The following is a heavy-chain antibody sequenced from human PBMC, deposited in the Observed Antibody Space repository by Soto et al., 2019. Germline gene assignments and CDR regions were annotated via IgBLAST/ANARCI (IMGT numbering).Heavy chain of an antibody. V-gene: IGHV1-69*08. Sequence: QGQLVQYGAEVKKPGSSVKVSCKASGGTCSSYTISWVRQAPVQGLEWMGRIIPILGIANYAQKFQGRVTITADKSTSTAYMELSSLRSEDTAVYYCARDRGGADAFDIWGQGTMVTVSS. CDR1: GGTCSSYT. D-gene: IGHD3-10*01. J-gene: IGHJ3*02. CDR2: IIPILGIA. CDR3: ARDRGGADAFDI.